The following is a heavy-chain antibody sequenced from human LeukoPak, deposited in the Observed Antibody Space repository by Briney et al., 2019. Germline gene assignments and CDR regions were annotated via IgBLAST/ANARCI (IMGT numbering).Heavy chain of an antibody. J-gene: IGHJ4*02. CDR3: AKIPDVPDY. CDR1: GFTFSSYA. V-gene: IGHV3-23*01. CDR2: IGASGDSM. Sequence: SGGSLRLSCAVSGFTFSSYAMIWVRQAPGRGLVWVSSIGASGDSMYYTDSVKGRFTISRDNSKNTLYLQMSSLRVEDTAVYYCAKIPDVPDYWGQGTLVTVSS.